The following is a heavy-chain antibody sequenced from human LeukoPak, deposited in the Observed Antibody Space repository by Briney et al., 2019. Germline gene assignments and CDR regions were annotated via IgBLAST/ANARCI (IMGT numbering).Heavy chain of an antibody. CDR3: ARDPSSSMDV. CDR1: GFTFSNYW. J-gene: IGHJ6*02. CDR2: IYSGGST. V-gene: IGHV3-66*01. Sequence: GGSLRLSCEGSGFTFSNYWMGWVRQAPGKGLEWVSVIYSGGSTYYADSVKGRFTISRDNSKNTLYLQMNSLRAEDTAVYYCARDPSSSMDVWGQGTTVTVSS.